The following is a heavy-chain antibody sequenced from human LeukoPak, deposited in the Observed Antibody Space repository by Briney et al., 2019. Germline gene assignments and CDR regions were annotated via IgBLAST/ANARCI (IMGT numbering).Heavy chain of an antibody. CDR2: IYPGDSDT. CDR1: GYSFTSYW. V-gene: IGHV5-51*01. CDR3: ARLYDDRTTHFDY. Sequence: GESLKISCRASGYSFTSYWIGWVRQMPGKGLAWMGIIYPGDSDTRYSPSFQGQVTISADKSISTAYLQWSSLKASDTAIYYCARLYDDRTTHFDYWAQGTLVTVSS. J-gene: IGHJ4*02. D-gene: IGHD5/OR15-5a*01.